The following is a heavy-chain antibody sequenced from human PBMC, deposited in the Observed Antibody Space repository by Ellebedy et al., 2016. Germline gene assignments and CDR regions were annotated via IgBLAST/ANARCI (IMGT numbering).Heavy chain of an antibody. V-gene: IGHV4-34*01. D-gene: IGHD5-18*01. CDR1: GGSISSYY. CDR3: ARVFGYSYGV. CDR2: INHSGST. J-gene: IGHJ4*02. Sequence: SETLSLTCIVSGGSISSYYWSWIRQPPGKGLEWIGEINHSGSTNYNPSLKSRVTISVDTSKNQFFLKMSSVTAADTAVYYCARVFGYSYGVWGQGTLVTVSS.